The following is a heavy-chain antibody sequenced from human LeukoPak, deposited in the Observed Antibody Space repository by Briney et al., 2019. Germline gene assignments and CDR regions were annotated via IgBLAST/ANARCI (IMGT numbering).Heavy chain of an antibody. CDR3: ARVRLNVVVPAATAGHYYYGMDV. D-gene: IGHD2-2*01. V-gene: IGHV1-69*13. CDR1: GGTFSSYA. J-gene: IGHJ6*02. Sequence: SVKVSCKASGGTFSSYAISWVRQAPGQGLEWMGGIIPIFGTANYAQKFQGRVTITADESTSTAYMELSSLRSEDTAVYYCARVRLNVVVPAATAGHYYYGMDVWGQGTTVTVSS. CDR2: IIPIFGTA.